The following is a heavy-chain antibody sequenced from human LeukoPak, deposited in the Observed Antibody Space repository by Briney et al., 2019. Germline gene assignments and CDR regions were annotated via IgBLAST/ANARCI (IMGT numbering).Heavy chain of an antibody. D-gene: IGHD6-19*01. CDR1: GFIFSSYG. V-gene: IGHV3-30*02. J-gene: IGHJ3*02. Sequence: PGGSLRLSCAASGFIFSSYGMHWVRQAPGKGLEWVAIIWYDATNKYYADSVKGRFTISRDNSKNTLYLQMNSLRAEDTAVYYCAKDKMRYSSGWLDAFDIWGQRTMVTVSS. CDR2: IWYDATNK. CDR3: AKDKMRYSSGWLDAFDI.